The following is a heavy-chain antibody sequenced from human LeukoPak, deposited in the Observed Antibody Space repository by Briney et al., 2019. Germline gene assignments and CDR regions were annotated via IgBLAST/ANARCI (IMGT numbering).Heavy chain of an antibody. CDR1: GFTLSSYT. Sequence: GGSLRLSCAASGFTLSSYTMNWVRQAPGKGLEWVSSISSSSSSIYYADSLKGRFTISRDNAKNSLYLQMNILRVEDTAVYYCARDVGYCTVWGQGTLVTVSS. J-gene: IGHJ4*02. CDR3: ARDVGYCTV. V-gene: IGHV3-21*01. D-gene: IGHD2-8*02. CDR2: ISSSSSSI.